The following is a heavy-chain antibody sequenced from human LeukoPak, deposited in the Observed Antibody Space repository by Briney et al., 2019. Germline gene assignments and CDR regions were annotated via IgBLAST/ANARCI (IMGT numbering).Heavy chain of an antibody. V-gene: IGHV3-30*04. J-gene: IGHJ4*02. D-gene: IGHD5-12*01. CDR3: ARSDIVATIVYYFDY. CDR2: ISYDGGNK. CDR1: GFTFSSYA. Sequence: GGSLRLSCAASGFTFSSYAMHWVRQAPGKGLEWVAVISYDGGNKYYADSVKGRFTISRDNSKNTLYLQMNSLRAEDTAVYYCARSDIVATIVYYFDYWGQGTLVTVSS.